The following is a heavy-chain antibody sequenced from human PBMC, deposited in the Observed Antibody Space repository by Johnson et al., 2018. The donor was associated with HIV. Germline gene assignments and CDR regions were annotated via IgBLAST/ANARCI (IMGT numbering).Heavy chain of an antibody. CDR1: GFTFSSYG. Sequence: VQLVESGGGVVQPGGSLRLSCAASGFTFSSYGMHWARQAPGKGLEWVAFIRYDGSNQYYVDSVKGRFTISRDNAKNSLYLQMNRLRADDTAVYYCAGGRGWVTLNAFDMWGQGTLVTVSS. CDR2: IRYDGSNQ. J-gene: IGHJ3*02. D-gene: IGHD4-23*01. V-gene: IGHV3-30*02. CDR3: AGGRGWVTLNAFDM.